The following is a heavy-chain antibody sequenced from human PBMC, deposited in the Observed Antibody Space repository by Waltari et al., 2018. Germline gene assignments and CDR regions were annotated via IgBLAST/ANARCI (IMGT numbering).Heavy chain of an antibody. J-gene: IGHJ4*02. CDR3: ATNSGYDYDPYDY. V-gene: IGHV3-30-3*01. CDR2: ISYDGSNK. Sequence: QVQLVESGGGVVQPGRSLRLSCAASGFTFSSYAMHWVRQAPGKGLEWVAVISYDGSNKYYADSVKGRFTISRDNSKNTLYLQMNSLRAEDTAVYYCATNSGYDYDPYDYWGQGTLVTVSS. D-gene: IGHD5-12*01. CDR1: GFTFSSYA.